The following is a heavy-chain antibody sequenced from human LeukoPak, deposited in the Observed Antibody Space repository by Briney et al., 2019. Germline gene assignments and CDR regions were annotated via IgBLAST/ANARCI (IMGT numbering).Heavy chain of an antibody. CDR2: IYYSGST. CDR1: GGSISSSSYY. CDR3: ARRNVRHYYDSSGYLFDI. D-gene: IGHD3-22*01. V-gene: IGHV4-39*01. J-gene: IGHJ3*02. Sequence: SETLSLTCTVPGGSISSSSYYWGGIRQPPGKGLEWIGSIYYSGSTYYNPSLKSRVTLSVDTSKHQFSLKLSSVTAADTAVYYCARRNVRHYYDSSGYLFDIWGQGTMVTVSS.